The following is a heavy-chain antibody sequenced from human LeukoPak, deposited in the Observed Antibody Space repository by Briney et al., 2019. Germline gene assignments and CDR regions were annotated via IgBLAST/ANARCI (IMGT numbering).Heavy chain of an antibody. CDR3: ARDPLVKYYDILTGYYHDY. V-gene: IGHV3-7*01. CDR2: IKQDGSEK. CDR1: GFTFSSYW. J-gene: IGHJ4*02. Sequence: GGSLRLSCAASGFTFSSYWMSWVRQAPGKGLEWVANIKQDGSEKYYVDSVKGRFTISRDNAKNSLYLQMNSLRAEDTAVYYCARDPLVKYYDILTGYYHDYWGQGTLVTVSS. D-gene: IGHD3-9*01.